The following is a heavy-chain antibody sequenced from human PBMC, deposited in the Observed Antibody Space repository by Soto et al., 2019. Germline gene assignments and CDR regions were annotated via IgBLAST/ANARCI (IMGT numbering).Heavy chain of an antibody. V-gene: IGHV1-8*01. CDR1: GYTFTSYD. D-gene: IGHD3-22*01. CDR3: ARARYYDTSGYYRYYYYGMDI. Sequence: ASVKVSCKASGYTFTSYDIYWVRQATGQGLEWMGWMNPNTGNSGYAQKFQGRVTVTRDTSASTAYMELSSLRSEDTAVYYCARARYYDTSGYYRYYYYGMDIWGQGTTVTVSS. J-gene: IGHJ6*02. CDR2: MNPNTGNS.